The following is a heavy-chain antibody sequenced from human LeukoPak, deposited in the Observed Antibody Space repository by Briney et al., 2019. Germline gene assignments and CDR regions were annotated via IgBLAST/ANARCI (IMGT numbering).Heavy chain of an antibody. CDR3: ARDLMGIAYRGAFYY. Sequence: GGSLRLSCAASGFTFNNAWMSWVRQAPGKGLEWVGLVKSKTHGETTDYAAPVKGRFIISRDDSRNTLYLQMNSLRAEDTAVYYCARDLMGIAYRGAFYYWGQGTLVTVSS. V-gene: IGHV3-15*01. CDR1: GFTFNNAW. CDR2: VKSKTHGETT. D-gene: IGHD6-13*01. J-gene: IGHJ4*02.